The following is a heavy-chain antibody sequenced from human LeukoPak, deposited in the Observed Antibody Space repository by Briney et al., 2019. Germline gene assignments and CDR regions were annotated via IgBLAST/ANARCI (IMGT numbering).Heavy chain of an antibody. CDR3: VRTARLGDY. D-gene: IGHD3-16*01. V-gene: IGHV3-11*01. J-gene: IGHJ4*02. CDR2: ISNSGSGM. CDR1: GFTFSDHY. Sequence: GGSLRLSCAASGFTFSDHYMSWIRQAPGKGLEWVSYISNSGSGMNYADSVKGRFTISRDNAKNSLYLQMNSLRAEDTAIYCCVRTARLGDYWGQGTLVTVSS.